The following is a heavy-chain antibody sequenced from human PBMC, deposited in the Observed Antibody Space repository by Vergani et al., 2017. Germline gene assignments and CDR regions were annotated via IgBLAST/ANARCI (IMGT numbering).Heavy chain of an antibody. CDR2: IVVGSGNT. CDR3: AADRGYCSGGSCYGGMDV. J-gene: IGHJ6*02. Sequence: QLVQSGAEVKKPGTSVKVSCKASGSTFTSSAMQWVRQARGQRLEWIGWIVVGSGNTNYAQKFQERVTITRDMSTSTAYMELSSLRSEDTAVYYCAADRGYCSGGSCYGGMDVWGQGTTVTVSS. D-gene: IGHD2-15*01. CDR1: GSTFTSSA. V-gene: IGHV1-58*02.